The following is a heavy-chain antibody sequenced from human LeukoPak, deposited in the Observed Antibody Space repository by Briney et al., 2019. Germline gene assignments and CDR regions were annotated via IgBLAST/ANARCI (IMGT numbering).Heavy chain of an antibody. J-gene: IGHJ4*02. V-gene: IGHV3-30*18. CDR1: GFTFSSYG. CDR2: ISYDGSNK. D-gene: IGHD3-10*01. CDR3: AKGPIWFGELLGNFDY. Sequence: GGSLRLSCAASGFTFSSYGMHWVRQAPGMGLEWVAAISYDGSNKYYADSVKGRFTISRDNSKNTLYLQMNSLRAEDTAVYYCAKGPIWFGELLGNFDYWGQGTLVTVSS.